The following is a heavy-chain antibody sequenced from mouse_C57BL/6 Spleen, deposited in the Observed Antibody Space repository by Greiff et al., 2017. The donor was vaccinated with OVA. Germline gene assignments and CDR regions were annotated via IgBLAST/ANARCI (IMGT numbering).Heavy chain of an antibody. CDR1: GYTFTDYE. CDR2: IDPETGGT. J-gene: IGHJ2*01. Sequence: VKLQQSGAELVRPGASVTLSCKASGYTFTDYEMHWVKQTPVHGLEWIGAIDPETGGTAYNQKFKGKAILTADKSSSTAYMELRSLTSEDSAVYYCTRSKLGRSDYWGQGTTLTVSS. D-gene: IGHD4-1*01. V-gene: IGHV1-15*01. CDR3: TRSKLGRSDY.